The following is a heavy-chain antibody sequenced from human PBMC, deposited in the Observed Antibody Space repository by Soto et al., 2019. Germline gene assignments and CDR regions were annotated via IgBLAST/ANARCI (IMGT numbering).Heavy chain of an antibody. J-gene: IGHJ4*02. D-gene: IGHD7-27*01. CDR3: AKEWGRPLYY. CDR2: ISNSGGNT. V-gene: IGHV3-23*01. CDR1: GVTFSSYA. Sequence: EVQLLQSGGGSVQPGGSLRLSCAASGVTFSSYAISCVRQSPGKGLEWVSAISNSGGNTYYGDPVMGRFTISRDNSKKTLFLQMNSLRAEDTAIFYCAKEWGRPLYYWGQGTLVTVSS.